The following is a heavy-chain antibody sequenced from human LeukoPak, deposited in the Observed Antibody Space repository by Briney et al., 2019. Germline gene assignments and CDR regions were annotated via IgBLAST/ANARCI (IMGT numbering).Heavy chain of an antibody. CDR1: GFNFNNYW. J-gene: IGHJ4*02. D-gene: IGHD2/OR15-2a*01. CDR3: AKDGTSYYYIYY. CDR2: IRYDGSNT. Sequence: PGGSLRLSCAASGFNFNNYWMTWVRQAPGKGLEWLAFIRYDGSNTYYADSVKGRFTVSRDDSKNTLYLQMNSLRGDDTAVYYCAKDGTSYYYIYYWGQGTLVTVSS. V-gene: IGHV3-30*02.